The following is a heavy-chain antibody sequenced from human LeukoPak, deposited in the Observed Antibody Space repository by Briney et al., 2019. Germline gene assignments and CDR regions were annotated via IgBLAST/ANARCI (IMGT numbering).Heavy chain of an antibody. Sequence: GGSLRLSCAASGFTFDDYAMHWVRQAPGKGLEWVSSISSSSSYIYYADSVKGRFTISRDNAKNSLYLQMNSLRAEDTAVYYCASIIAVAGMEDYWGQGTLVTVSS. J-gene: IGHJ4*02. D-gene: IGHD6-19*01. CDR2: ISSSSSYI. V-gene: IGHV3-21*01. CDR3: ASIIAVAGMEDY. CDR1: GFTFDDYA.